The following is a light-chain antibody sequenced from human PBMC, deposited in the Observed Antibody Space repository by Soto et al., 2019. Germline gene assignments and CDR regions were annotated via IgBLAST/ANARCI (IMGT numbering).Light chain of an antibody. CDR2: YAS. J-gene: IGKJ1*01. CDR1: QDIGSY. CDR3: QQRSKWPRT. Sequence: EIVLTQSPATLSLSPGERATLSCRASQDIGSYLGWFQQKPGQAPRLLISYASRRATGIPARFSGSQSGTAFTLTISSLEPEDFAVYFCQQRSKWPRTFGQGTKVHVK. V-gene: IGKV3-11*01.